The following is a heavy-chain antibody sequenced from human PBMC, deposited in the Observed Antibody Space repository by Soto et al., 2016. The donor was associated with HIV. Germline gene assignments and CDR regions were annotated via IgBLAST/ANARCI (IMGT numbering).Heavy chain of an antibody. CDR2: ISGSGGST. V-gene: IGHV3-23*01. CDR3: AKDGVGGYQLLPSPPYYFDY. D-gene: IGHD2-2*01. J-gene: IGHJ4*02. Sequence: EVQLLESGGGLVQPGGSLRLSCAASGFTFSSYAMSWVRQAPGKGLEWVSVISGSGGSTYYADSVKGRFTISRDNSKNTLYLQMNSLRAEDRAVYYCAKDGVGGYQLLPSPPYYFDYWGQGTLVTVSS. CDR1: GFTFSSYA.